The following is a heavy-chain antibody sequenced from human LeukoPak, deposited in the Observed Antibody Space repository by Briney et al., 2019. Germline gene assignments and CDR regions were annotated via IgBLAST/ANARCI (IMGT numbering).Heavy chain of an antibody. CDR2: IKEDGSEK. CDR1: GYTFSRSW. CDR3: ASLTVTTVY. Sequence: GGSLRLSCADSGYTFSRSWMTWVREAPGKGLEWVANIKEDGSEKYYVDSVKGRFTISRDNAKKSLYLQMNSLRDEDTAVYYCASLTVTTVYWGQGTLVTVSS. D-gene: IGHD4-17*01. J-gene: IGHJ4*02. V-gene: IGHV3-7*01.